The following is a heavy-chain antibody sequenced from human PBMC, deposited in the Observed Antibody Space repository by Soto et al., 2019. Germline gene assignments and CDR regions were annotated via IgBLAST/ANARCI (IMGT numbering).Heavy chain of an antibody. D-gene: IGHD3-3*01. V-gene: IGHV1-69*13. CDR3: ASPLKWSGYYIAFDY. CDR2: IIPIFDTI. CDR1: GATFSSFA. Sequence: SVKVSCKASGATFSSFAFSWVRQAPGQGLEWMGVIIPIFDTIKFAQRFQGRVTFTADESTGTAYMELSSLTSEDTAVYYCASPLKWSGYYIAFDYWGQGTLVTVSS. J-gene: IGHJ4*02.